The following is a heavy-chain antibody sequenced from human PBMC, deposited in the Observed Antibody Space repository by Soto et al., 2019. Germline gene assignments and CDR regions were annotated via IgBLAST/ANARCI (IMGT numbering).Heavy chain of an antibody. CDR3: ASERSAQYFDY. Sequence: SVKVSCKASGGTFSSHTIAWVRQAPGQGLEWMGGIIPTSGTATNAPKFQGRVAISADASSNTAYMELSSLTPEDTAVYYCASERSAQYFDYWGQGTMVTVSS. J-gene: IGHJ4*02. V-gene: IGHV1-69*13. D-gene: IGHD1-26*01. CDR2: IIPTSGTA. CDR1: GGTFSSHT.